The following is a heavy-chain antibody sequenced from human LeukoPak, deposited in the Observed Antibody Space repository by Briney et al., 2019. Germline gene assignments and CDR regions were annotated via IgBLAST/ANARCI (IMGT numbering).Heavy chain of an antibody. J-gene: IGHJ3*02. D-gene: IGHD2-8*01. V-gene: IGHV4-38-2*01. CDR3: ARPTAGYCTNGVCYPHGAFDI. CDR1: GYSISSGYY. Sequence: SGTLSLTCAVSGYSISSGYYWGWIRQPPGKGLEWIGSIYHSGRTYYNPSLKSRVTISVDTSKNQFSLKLSSVTAADTAVYYCARPTAGYCTNGVCYPHGAFDIWGQGTMVTVSS. CDR2: IYHSGRT.